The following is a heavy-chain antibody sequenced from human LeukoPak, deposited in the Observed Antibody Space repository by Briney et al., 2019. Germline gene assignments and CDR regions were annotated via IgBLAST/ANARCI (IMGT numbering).Heavy chain of an antibody. CDR3: ARDSSGSPYYYYYYMDV. V-gene: IGHV4-4*07. CDR2: IYTSGST. Sequence: PSETLSLTCTVSGGSINSYYWSWIRQPAGKGLEWIGRIYTSGSTNYNPSLKSRVTMSVDTSKNQFSLKLSSVTAADTAVYYCARDSSGSPYYYYYYMDVWGKGTTVTVSS. J-gene: IGHJ6*03. D-gene: IGHD3-22*01. CDR1: GGSINSYY.